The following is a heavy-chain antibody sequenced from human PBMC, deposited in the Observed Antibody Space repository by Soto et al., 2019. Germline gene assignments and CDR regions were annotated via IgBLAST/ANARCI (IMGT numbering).Heavy chain of an antibody. D-gene: IGHD3-10*01. CDR3: AREAFDYYGSGTPIDY. Sequence: LRLSCAASGFTFSSYSMNWVRQAPGKGLEWVSSISSSSSYIYYADSVKGRFTISRDNAKNSLYLQMNSLRAEDTAVYYCAREAFDYYGSGTPIDYWGQGTLVTVSS. CDR1: GFTFSSYS. V-gene: IGHV3-21*01. J-gene: IGHJ4*02. CDR2: ISSSSSYI.